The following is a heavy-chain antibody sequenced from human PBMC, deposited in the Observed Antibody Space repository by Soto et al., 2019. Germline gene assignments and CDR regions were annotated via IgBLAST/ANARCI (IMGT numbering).Heavy chain of an antibody. D-gene: IGHD5-12*01. CDR2: ISHLEST. Sequence: SETLSLTCTVSGASISYGGFSWSWIRQSPGKGLEWIGYISHLESTYFHPSFKSRLTMSIDRTRNQFSLKLSSVTAADMAVYYCARGGGYDSFDYWGQGVLVTVPS. J-gene: IGHJ4*02. V-gene: IGHV4-30-2*06. CDR3: ARGGGYDSFDY. CDR1: GASISYGGFS.